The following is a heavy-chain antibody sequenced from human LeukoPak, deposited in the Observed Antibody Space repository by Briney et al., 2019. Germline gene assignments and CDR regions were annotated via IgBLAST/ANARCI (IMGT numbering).Heavy chain of an antibody. V-gene: IGHV3-30*04. CDR3: ARDGYFGSDSVTGAGALGDYYMDV. J-gene: IGHJ6*03. CDR1: GFTLSNYA. Sequence: PGGPLRLSCAASGFTLSNYAMHWVRQAPGKGLEWVAIITYDGSNKDYADVVKGRFTISRDNSKNTLYLQMNSLRAEDTALYYCARDGYFGSDSVTGAGALGDYYMDVWGKGTTVTVSS. D-gene: IGHD3-9*01. CDR2: ITYDGSNK.